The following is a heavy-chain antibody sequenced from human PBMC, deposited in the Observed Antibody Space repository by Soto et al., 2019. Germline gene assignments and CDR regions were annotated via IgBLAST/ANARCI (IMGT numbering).Heavy chain of an antibody. CDR3: ARGRTTTVTTLAYFDY. CDR2: IYYSGST. D-gene: IGHD4-17*01. J-gene: IGHJ4*02. CDR1: SGSIRSYY. V-gene: IGHV4-59*01. Sequence: LSETLSLTCTVSSGSIRSYYWSWIRQPPGKGLEWIGYIYYSGSTNYNPSLKSRVTISVDTSKNQFSLKLSSVTAADTAVYYCARGRTTTVTTLAYFDYWGQGTLVTVSS.